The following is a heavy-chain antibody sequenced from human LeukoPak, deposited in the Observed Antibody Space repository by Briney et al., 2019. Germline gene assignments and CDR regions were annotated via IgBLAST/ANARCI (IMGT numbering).Heavy chain of an antibody. CDR2: MNPNSGNT. CDR1: GYTFTSYD. Sequence: ASVKVSCKASGYTFTSYDINWVRQATGQGLEWMGWMNPNSGNTGYAQKFQGRVTMTRNTSISTAYMELSSLRSEDTAVYYCARVRGIPRIQLTGGLGYWGQGTLVTVSS. D-gene: IGHD5-18*01. J-gene: IGHJ4*02. V-gene: IGHV1-8*02. CDR3: ARVRGIPRIQLTGGLGY.